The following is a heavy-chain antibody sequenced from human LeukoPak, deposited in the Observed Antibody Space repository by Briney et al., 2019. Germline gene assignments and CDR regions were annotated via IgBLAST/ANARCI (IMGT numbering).Heavy chain of an antibody. D-gene: IGHD3-9*01. J-gene: IGHJ4*02. CDR2: IYHSGST. CDR3: ARVDILTGSALDY. Sequence: SETLSLTCAVSGGSISSSNWWSWVRPPPGKGLEWIGEIYHSGSTNYNPSLKSRVTISVDKSKNQFSLKLSSVTAADTAVYYCARVDILTGSALDYWGQGTLVTVSS. V-gene: IGHV4-4*02. CDR1: GGSISSSNW.